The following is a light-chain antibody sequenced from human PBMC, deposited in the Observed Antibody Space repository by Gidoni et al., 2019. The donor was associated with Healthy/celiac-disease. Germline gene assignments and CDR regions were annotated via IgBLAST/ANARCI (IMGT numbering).Light chain of an antibody. CDR2: SNN. CDR3: AAWYDSLSGVV. CDR1: SSNIGSNY. J-gene: IGLJ2*01. Sequence: QSVLTQPPSASGTPGQRVTITCSGSSSNIGSNYVYWYQQLPGTDPKLLIHSNNQRPSGVPYRLSGSKPVTSASLAISGLRSEDEADYYCAAWYDSLSGVVFGGGTKLTVL. V-gene: IGLV1-47*02.